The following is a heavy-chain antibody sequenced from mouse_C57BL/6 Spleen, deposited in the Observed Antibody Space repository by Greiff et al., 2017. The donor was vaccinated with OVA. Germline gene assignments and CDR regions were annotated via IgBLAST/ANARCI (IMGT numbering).Heavy chain of an antibody. CDR2: IYPGDGDT. V-gene: IGHV1-80*01. Sequence: VKLVESGAELVKPGASVKISCKASGYAFSSYWMNWVKQRPGKGLEWIGQIYPGDGDTNYNGKFKGKATLTADKSSSTAYMQLSSLTSEDSAVYFCARWALERYFDYWGQGTTLTVSS. D-gene: IGHD2-10*02. CDR3: ARWALERYFDY. J-gene: IGHJ2*01. CDR1: GYAFSSYW.